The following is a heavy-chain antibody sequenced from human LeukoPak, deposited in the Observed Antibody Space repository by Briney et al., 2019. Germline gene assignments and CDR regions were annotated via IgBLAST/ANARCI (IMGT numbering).Heavy chain of an antibody. CDR1: GGTFSSYA. V-gene: IGHV1-69*06. CDR3: AKDSRRFGYPTGRIPSFDY. Sequence: ASVKVSCKASGGTFSSYAISWVRQAPGQGLERMGGIIPIFGTANYAQKFQGRVTITADKSTSTAYMELSSLRSEDTALYYCAKDSRRFGYPTGRIPSFDYWGQGTLVTVSS. J-gene: IGHJ4*02. CDR2: IIPIFGTA. D-gene: IGHD3-10*01.